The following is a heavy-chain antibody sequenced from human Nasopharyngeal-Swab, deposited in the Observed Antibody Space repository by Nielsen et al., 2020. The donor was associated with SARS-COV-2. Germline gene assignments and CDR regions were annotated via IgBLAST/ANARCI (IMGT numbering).Heavy chain of an antibody. J-gene: IGHJ4*02. CDR2: INTNTGNP. D-gene: IGHD5-12*01. V-gene: IGHV7-4-1*02. CDR3: ARGDIVATIDWGVHFDY. Sequence: KVSCKASGYTFTSYAMNWVRQAPGQGLEWMGWINTNTGNPTYAQGFTGRFVFSLDTSVSTAYLQISSLKAEDTAVYYCARGDIVATIDWGVHFDYWGQGTLVTVSS. CDR1: GYTFTSYA.